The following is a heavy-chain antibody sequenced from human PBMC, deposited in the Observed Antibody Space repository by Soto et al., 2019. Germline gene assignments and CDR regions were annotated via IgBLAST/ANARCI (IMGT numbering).Heavy chain of an antibody. CDR3: AREGYCSGGSCYRGDAFDI. D-gene: IGHD2-15*01. Sequence: ASVKVSFKASGGTFSSYTISWVRQAPGQGLEWVGRIIPILGIANYAQKFQGRVTITADKSTSTAYMELSSLRSEDTAVYYCAREGYCSGGSCYRGDAFDIWGQGTMVTVS. J-gene: IGHJ3*02. V-gene: IGHV1-69*04. CDR1: GGTFSSYT. CDR2: IIPILGIA.